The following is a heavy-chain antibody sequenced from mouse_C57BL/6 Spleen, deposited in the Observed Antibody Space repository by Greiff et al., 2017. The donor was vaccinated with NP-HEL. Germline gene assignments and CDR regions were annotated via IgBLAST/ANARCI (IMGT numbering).Heavy chain of an antibody. J-gene: IGHJ1*03. D-gene: IGHD2-4*01. CDR2: IDPETGGT. CDR1: GYTFTDYE. CDR3: TRYYDYVDWYFDV. V-gene: IGHV1-15*01. Sequence: QVQLKQSGAELVRPGASVTLSCKASGYTFTDYEMHWVKQTPVHGLEWIGAIDPETGGTAYNQKFKGKAILTADKSSSTAYMELRSLTSEDSAVYYCTRYYDYVDWYFDVWGTGTTVTVSS.